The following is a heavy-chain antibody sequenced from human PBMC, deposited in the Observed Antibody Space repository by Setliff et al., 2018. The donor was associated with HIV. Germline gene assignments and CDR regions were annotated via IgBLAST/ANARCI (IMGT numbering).Heavy chain of an antibody. J-gene: IGHJ3*02. CDR3: ARVTGKRGGLVMGLDAFDI. V-gene: IGHV4-31*03. CDR2: IHYSGST. D-gene: IGHD3-9*01. Sequence: SETLSLTCTVSGDSISSSGYYWNWIRQHPGKGLEWIGYIHYSGSTYYNPSLKSRVTRSVDTSKNQFSLKLSALRAADTAVYYRARVTGKRGGLVMGLDAFDIWGQGTMVTVSS. CDR1: GDSISSSGYY.